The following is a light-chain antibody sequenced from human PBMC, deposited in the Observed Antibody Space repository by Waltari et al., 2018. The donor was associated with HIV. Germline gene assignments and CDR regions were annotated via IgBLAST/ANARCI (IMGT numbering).Light chain of an antibody. J-gene: IGKJ1*01. Sequence: DIQLTQSPSFLSASAGDRVIITCRASLGVSGYVAWYQQKPGKAPKLLIYGTSILQGGVPSRFTGRGSGTEFTLTINSLQPEDSATYYCKQLRTFGQGTNVEIK. CDR2: GTS. CDR1: LGVSGY. V-gene: IGKV1-9*01. CDR3: KQLRT.